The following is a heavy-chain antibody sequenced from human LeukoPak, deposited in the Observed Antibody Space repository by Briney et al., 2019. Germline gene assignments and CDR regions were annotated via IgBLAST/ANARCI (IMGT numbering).Heavy chain of an antibody. Sequence: GASVKVSCKASGYTFTSYYMHWVRQAPGQGLEWMGIINPSGGSTSYAQKFQGRVTMTRDMSTSTVYMELSSLRSEDTAVYYCARNARGYSGYEFLDYWGQGTLVTVSS. V-gene: IGHV1-46*01. D-gene: IGHD5-12*01. CDR2: INPSGGST. CDR1: GYTFTSYY. CDR3: ARNARGYSGYEFLDY. J-gene: IGHJ4*02.